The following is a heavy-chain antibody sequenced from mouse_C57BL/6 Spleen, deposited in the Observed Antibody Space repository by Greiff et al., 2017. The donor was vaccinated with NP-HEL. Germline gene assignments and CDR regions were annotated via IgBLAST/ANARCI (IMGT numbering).Heavy chain of an antibody. CDR3: TTPAYYSNWYFDV. CDR1: GFNIKDDY. D-gene: IGHD2-5*01. V-gene: IGHV14-4*01. J-gene: IGHJ1*03. CDR2: IDPENGDT. Sequence: VQLQQSGAELVRPGASVKLSCTASGFNIKDDYMHWVKQRPEQGLEWIGWIDPENGDTEYASKFQGKATITADTSSNTAYLQLSSLTSEDTAVYYCTTPAYYSNWYFDVWGTGTTVTVSS.